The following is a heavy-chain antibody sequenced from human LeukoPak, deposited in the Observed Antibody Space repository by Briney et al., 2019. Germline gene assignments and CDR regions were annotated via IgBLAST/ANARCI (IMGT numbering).Heavy chain of an antibody. CDR3: ASSSNYYGSGSYYNEFSYYYMDV. D-gene: IGHD3-10*01. Sequence: GSLRLSCAASGFTFDDYGMSWVRQAPGKGLEWVSGINWNGGSTGYADSVKGRFTISRDNAKNSLYLQMNSLRAEDTALYYCASSSNYYGSGSYYNEFSYYYMDVWGKGTTVTVSS. J-gene: IGHJ6*03. V-gene: IGHV3-20*04. CDR1: GFTFDDYG. CDR2: INWNGGST.